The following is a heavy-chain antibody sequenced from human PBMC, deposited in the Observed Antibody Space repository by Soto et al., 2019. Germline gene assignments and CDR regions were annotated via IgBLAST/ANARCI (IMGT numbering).Heavy chain of an antibody. Sequence: QVQLHESGPGLVKPSQTLSLTCTVSGGSISGSDYYWTWIRQRPGKGLEWIGYIYYSGSTYYNPSLKSRVIISVDTSKNQFSLKLSSVTAADTAVYYCARVGRIQLYGLDYWGQGTLVTVSS. J-gene: IGHJ4*02. CDR3: ARVGRIQLYGLDY. CDR2: IYYSGST. V-gene: IGHV4-30-4*08. CDR1: GGSISGSDYY. D-gene: IGHD5-18*01.